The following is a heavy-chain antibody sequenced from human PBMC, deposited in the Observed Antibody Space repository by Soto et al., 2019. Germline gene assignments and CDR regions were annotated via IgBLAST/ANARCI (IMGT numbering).Heavy chain of an antibody. CDR3: ARESGGATATLDYYYFYMDV. Sequence: QVQLVQSGAEVRKPGASVTVSCRSSGDSFNDYYIHWVRQAPGQGLEWMGWINPNSGVTKYAQKFQGWVSMTRDTSIRTVYMQLSRLRSDDTAVYYCARESGGATATLDYYYFYMDVWGTGNTVTVSS. CDR1: GDSFNDYY. J-gene: IGHJ6*03. V-gene: IGHV1-2*04. D-gene: IGHD5-12*01. CDR2: INPNSGVT.